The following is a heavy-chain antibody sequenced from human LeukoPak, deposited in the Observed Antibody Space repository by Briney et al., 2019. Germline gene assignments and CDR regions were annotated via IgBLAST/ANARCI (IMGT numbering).Heavy chain of an antibody. D-gene: IGHD5-24*01. V-gene: IGHV1-2*02. CDR3: AREVSGDGYNSYFDY. CDR1: GYTFTGYY. CDR2: INPNSGGT. Sequence: ASVKVSCKASGYTFTGYYMHWVRQAPGQGLEWMGWINPNSGGTNYAQKFQGRVTMTRDTSISTAYMELSRLRSDDTAVYYCAREVSGDGYNSYFDYWGQGTLVTVSS. J-gene: IGHJ4*02.